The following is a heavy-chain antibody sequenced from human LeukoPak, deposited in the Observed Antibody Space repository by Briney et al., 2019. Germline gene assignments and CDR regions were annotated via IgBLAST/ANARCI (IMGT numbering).Heavy chain of an antibody. D-gene: IGHD3-16*01. CDR1: GGSFSGYY. V-gene: IGHV4-34*01. Sequence: PSETLSLTCAVYGGSFSGYYWSWIRQPPGKGLEWIGEINHSGSTNYNPSLKSRVTISVDTSKNQFSLKLSSVTAADTAVYYCARRRYDYVWGSYGFDYWGQGTLVTVSS. J-gene: IGHJ4*02. CDR2: INHSGST. CDR3: ARRRYDYVWGSYGFDY.